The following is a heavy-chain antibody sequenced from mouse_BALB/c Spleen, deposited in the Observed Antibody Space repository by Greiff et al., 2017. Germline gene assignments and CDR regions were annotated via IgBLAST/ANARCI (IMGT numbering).Heavy chain of an antibody. J-gene: IGHJ4*01. CDR1: GYTFTDYA. D-gene: IGHD2-2*01. CDR3: ARSLYGYDGYYAMDY. V-gene: IGHV1S137*01. CDR2: ISTYYGDA. Sequence: VQLQQSGAELVRPGVSVKISCKGSGYTFTDYAMHWVKQSHAKSLEWIGVISTYYGDASYNQKFKGKATMTVDKSSSTAYMELARLTSEDSAIYYGARSLYGYDGYYAMDYWGQGTSVTVSS.